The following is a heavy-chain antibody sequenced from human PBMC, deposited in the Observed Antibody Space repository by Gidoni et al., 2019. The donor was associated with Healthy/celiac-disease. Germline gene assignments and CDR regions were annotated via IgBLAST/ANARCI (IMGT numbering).Heavy chain of an antibody. Sequence: QLQLQESGPGLVKPSETLSLTCTVSGGSIRSSDYYWGWVRQPPGKGLEWIGTIYYRGDTYYNPSLKRRVTISVDMSRNQFSLWLTSVTAADTAMYYCARDVRYSSSWSHFDYWGQGILVTVSS. CDR1: GGSIRSSDYY. J-gene: IGHJ4*02. CDR3: ARDVRYSSSWSHFDY. V-gene: IGHV4-39*07. D-gene: IGHD6-13*01. CDR2: IYYRGDT.